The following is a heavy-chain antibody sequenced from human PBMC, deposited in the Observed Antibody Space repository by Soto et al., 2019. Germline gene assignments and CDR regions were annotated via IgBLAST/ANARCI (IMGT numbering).Heavy chain of an antibody. CDR1: GFTFKDYY. CDR3: ARGSRQRFLEWLLFDY. J-gene: IGHJ4*02. D-gene: IGHD3-3*01. Sequence: QVHLVESGGGLVKPGGSLRLSCFTSGFTFKDYYMGWIRQAPGKGLEWLSYISSTGDAVYDADSVKGRFTTSRDNTKKSLILQMDSLAVEDSAVYYCARGSRQRFLEWLLFDYWGQGALVSVSS. V-gene: IGHV3-11*01. CDR2: ISSTGDAV.